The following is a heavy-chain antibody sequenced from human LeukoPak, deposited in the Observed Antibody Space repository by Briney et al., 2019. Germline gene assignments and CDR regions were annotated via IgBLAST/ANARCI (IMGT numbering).Heavy chain of an antibody. CDR1: GYTFTGYY. Sequence: GASVKVSCKASGYTFTGYYMHWVRQAPGQGLEWMGWINPNSGGTNYAQKFQGRVTMTRDTSISTAYMELSRLRSDDTAVYYCARDDSWVADYGGNSVGVRDAFDIWGQGTMVTVSS. CDR2: INPNSGGT. J-gene: IGHJ3*02. D-gene: IGHD4-23*01. CDR3: ARDDSWVADYGGNSVGVRDAFDI. V-gene: IGHV1-2*02.